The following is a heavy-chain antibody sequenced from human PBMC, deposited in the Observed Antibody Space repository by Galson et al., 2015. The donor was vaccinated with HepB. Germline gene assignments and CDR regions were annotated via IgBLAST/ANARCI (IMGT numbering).Heavy chain of an antibody. CDR2: ISGSGGST. V-gene: IGHV3-23*01. Sequence: SLRLSCAASGFTFSSYAMSWVRQAPGKGLEWVSAISGSGGSTYYADSVKGRFTISRDNSKNTLYLQMNSLRAEDTAVYYCAKADSPAVGVVVVAAPNYYGMDVWGQGTTVTVSS. D-gene: IGHD2-15*01. J-gene: IGHJ6*02. CDR1: GFTFSSYA. CDR3: AKADSPAVGVVVVAAPNYYGMDV.